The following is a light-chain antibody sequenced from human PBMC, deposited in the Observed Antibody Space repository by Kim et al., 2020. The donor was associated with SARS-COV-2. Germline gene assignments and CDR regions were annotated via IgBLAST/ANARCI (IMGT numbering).Light chain of an antibody. Sequence: QGQTASITCAGDKLGDKYACWYQQKPGQSPVLVIYQDSKRPSGIPERFSGSNSGNTATLTISGTQAMDEADYYCQAWDSSTEDVVFGGGTQLTVL. CDR2: QDS. V-gene: IGLV3-1*01. J-gene: IGLJ2*01. CDR3: QAWDSSTEDVV. CDR1: KLGDKY.